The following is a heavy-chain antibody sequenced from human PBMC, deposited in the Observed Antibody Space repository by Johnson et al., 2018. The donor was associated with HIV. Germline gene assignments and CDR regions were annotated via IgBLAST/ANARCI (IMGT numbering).Heavy chain of an antibody. V-gene: IGHV3-30-3*02. CDR1: GFTFSSYA. Sequence: QVQLVESGGGVVHPGRSLRLSCAASGFTFSSYAMHWVRQAPGKGLEWVAVISYDGSNKFYADSVKGRFTISRDNSKNTLFLQMNSLRAEDTALYYCAKIRGGMATTDAFDIWGQGTMVTVSS. J-gene: IGHJ3*02. CDR2: ISYDGSNK. CDR3: AKIRGGMATTDAFDI. D-gene: IGHD5-24*01.